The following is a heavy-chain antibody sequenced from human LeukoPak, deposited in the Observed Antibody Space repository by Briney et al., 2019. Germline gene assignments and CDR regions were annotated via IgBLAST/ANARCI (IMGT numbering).Heavy chain of an antibody. V-gene: IGHV4-61*01. J-gene: IGHJ4*02. D-gene: IGHD5-18*01. CDR1: GGSVSSGSYY. CDR3: ARNSYGYSDY. CDR2: IYYSGST. Sequence: PSETLSLTCTVSGGSVSSGSYYWSWIRQPPGKGLEWIGYIYYSGSTNYNPSLKSRVTISVDTSKNQFSLKLSPVTAADTAVYYCARNSYGYSDYWGQGTLVTVSS.